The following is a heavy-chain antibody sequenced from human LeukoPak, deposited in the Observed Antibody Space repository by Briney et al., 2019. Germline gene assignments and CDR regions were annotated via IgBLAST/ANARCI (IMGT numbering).Heavy chain of an antibody. J-gene: IGHJ4*02. CDR1: GGTFSSYA. CDR3: ARGTYYYGSGSWD. Sequence: SVTVSFKASGGTFSSYAISWVRQAPGQGLEWMGGIIPIFGTANYAQKFQGRVTITADESTSTAYMELSSLRSEDTAVYYCARGTYYYGSGSWDWGQGALVTVSS. D-gene: IGHD3-10*01. CDR2: IIPIFGTA. V-gene: IGHV1-69*13.